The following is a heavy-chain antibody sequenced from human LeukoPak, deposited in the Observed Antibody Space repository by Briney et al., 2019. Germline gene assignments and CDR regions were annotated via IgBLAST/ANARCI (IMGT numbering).Heavy chain of an antibody. Sequence: VASVKVSCKASGGTFSNYAISWVRQAPGQGLEWMGVSIPIFGTANYAQKFRGRGTITADKSTRTAYMELSSLRSEDTAVYYCARDNDSRDPPHFDYWGQGTLVTVSS. J-gene: IGHJ4*02. CDR2: SIPIFGTA. D-gene: IGHD3-16*01. CDR3: ARDNDSRDPPHFDY. V-gene: IGHV1-69*06. CDR1: GGTFSNYA.